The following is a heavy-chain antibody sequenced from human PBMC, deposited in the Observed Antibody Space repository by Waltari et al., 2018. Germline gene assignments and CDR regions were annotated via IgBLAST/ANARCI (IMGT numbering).Heavy chain of an antibody. CDR1: GGTFSSYA. CDR2: IIPIFGTA. D-gene: IGHD3-22*01. J-gene: IGHJ6*03. V-gene: IGHV1-69*12. Sequence: QVQLVQSGAEVKKPGSSVKVSCKASGGTFSSYAISWVRQAPGQGLEWMGGIIPIFGTANYAQKFQGRVTITADESTSTAYMELNSLRAEDTAVYYCATDSSGLMRGYYYYYMDVWGKGTTVTVSS. CDR3: ATDSSGLMRGYYYYYMDV.